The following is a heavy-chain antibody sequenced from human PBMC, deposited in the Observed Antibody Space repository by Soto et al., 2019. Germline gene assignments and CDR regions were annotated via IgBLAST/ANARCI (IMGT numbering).Heavy chain of an antibody. D-gene: IGHD5-18*01. V-gene: IGHV4-39*01. J-gene: IGHJ4*02. Sequence: SETLSLTCSVSGDSIGSSTNYWGWIRQPPGKGLEWIGTIYHSGNTYYNPTLKSRVAISVDMSKNQFSLRLNSVTAADTAVYYCARHEWLQLWLVTEYWGQGALVTAPQ. CDR1: GDSIGSSTNY. CDR2: IYHSGNT. CDR3: ARHEWLQLWLVTEY.